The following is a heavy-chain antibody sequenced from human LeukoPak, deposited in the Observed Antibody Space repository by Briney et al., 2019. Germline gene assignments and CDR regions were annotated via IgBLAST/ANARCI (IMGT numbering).Heavy chain of an antibody. J-gene: IGHJ4*02. D-gene: IGHD2-2*01. CDR3: ARDQIVVPAAMQD. V-gene: IGHV1-69*13. Sequence: SVKVSCKASGGTFSSYAISWVRQAPGQGLEWMGGIIPIFGTANYAQKFQGRVAITADESTSTAYMELSSLRSEDTAVYYCARDQIVVPAAMQDWGQGTLVTVSS. CDR2: IIPIFGTA. CDR1: GGTFSSYA.